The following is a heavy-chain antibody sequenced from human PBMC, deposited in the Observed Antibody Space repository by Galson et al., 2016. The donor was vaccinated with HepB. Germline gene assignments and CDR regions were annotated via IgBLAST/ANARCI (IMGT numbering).Heavy chain of an antibody. Sequence: SLRLSCAASGFNFNIYGMQWVRQAPGKGLEWVAYIGFDGSRESYSEFVKGRFTISRDQSKHTLYLHMSSLTTEDTAIYYCTRLKHDHDRSGFGVDLWGRGTTVTVSS. CDR1: GFNFNIYG. CDR3: TRLKHDHDRSGFGVDL. D-gene: IGHD3-22*01. V-gene: IGHV3-30*03. J-gene: IGHJ6*02. CDR2: IGFDGSRE.